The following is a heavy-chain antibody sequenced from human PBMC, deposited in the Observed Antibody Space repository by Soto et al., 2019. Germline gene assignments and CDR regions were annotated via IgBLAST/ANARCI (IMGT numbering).Heavy chain of an antibody. Sequence: SETLSLTCTVSGDSIISSDFYWGWVRQPPGKGLEWIGSIFYLGSSYYNPSLKSRVTMSVDTSKNQFSLRLRSVTAADTALYFCARHSFALRNHNWFDPWGQGIMVTVSS. D-gene: IGHD2-15*01. V-gene: IGHV4-39*01. CDR1: GDSIISSDFY. CDR2: IFYLGSS. J-gene: IGHJ5*02. CDR3: ARHSFALRNHNWFDP.